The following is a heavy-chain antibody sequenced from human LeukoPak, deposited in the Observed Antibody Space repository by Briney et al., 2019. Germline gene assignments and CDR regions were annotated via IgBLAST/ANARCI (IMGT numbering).Heavy chain of an antibody. V-gene: IGHV3-21*01. CDR3: ARDMIVGATNFDY. J-gene: IGHJ4*02. Sequence: GGSLRLSCAASGFTFSNYSMNWVRQAPGKGLEWVSSISSSSSYIYYADSVKGRFTISRDNAKNSLYLQMNSLRAEDTAVYYCARDMIVGATNFDYWGQGTLVTVSS. D-gene: IGHD1-26*01. CDR2: ISSSSSYI. CDR1: GFTFSNYS.